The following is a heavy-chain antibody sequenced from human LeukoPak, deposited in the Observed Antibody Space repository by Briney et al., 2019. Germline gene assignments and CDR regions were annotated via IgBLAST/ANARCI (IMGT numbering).Heavy chain of an antibody. CDR2: IYYSGST. CDR1: GGSISSGGYY. D-gene: IGHD5-12*01. J-gene: IGHJ4*02. V-gene: IGHV4-31*03. Sequence: SETLSLTCTVSGGSISSGGYYWSWIRQHPGKGLEWIGYIYYSGSTYYNPSLKSRVTISVDTSKNQFSLKLSSVTAADTAVYYCARDHSGYALDYWGQGTLVTVSS. CDR3: ARDHSGYALDY.